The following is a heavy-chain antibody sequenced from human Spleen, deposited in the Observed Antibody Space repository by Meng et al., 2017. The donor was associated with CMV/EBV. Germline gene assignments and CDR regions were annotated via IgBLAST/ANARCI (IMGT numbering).Heavy chain of an antibody. CDR1: FSLSTSGVS. V-gene: IGHV2-5*02. Sequence: FSLSTSGVSVGWNRQPPGKALEWLALIYWDDDRRYSPSLKSRLTITKDTSKNQVVLTMTNMDPVDTATYYCAHFIVVVVAATGWFDPWGQGTLVTVSS. J-gene: IGHJ5*02. CDR2: IYWDDDR. D-gene: IGHD2-15*01. CDR3: AHFIVVVVAATGWFDP.